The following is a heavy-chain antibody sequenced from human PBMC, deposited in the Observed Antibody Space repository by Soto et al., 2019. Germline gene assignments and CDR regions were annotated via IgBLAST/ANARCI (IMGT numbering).Heavy chain of an antibody. Sequence: PGGSLRLSCAASGLTFSSYWMHWVRQAPGKGLVWVSRINSDGSSTSYADSVKGRFTISRDNAKNTLYLQMNSLRAEDTAVYYCARERTSMIVVGTTDYWGQGTLVTVSS. D-gene: IGHD3-22*01. CDR2: INSDGSST. V-gene: IGHV3-74*01. CDR3: ARERTSMIVVGTTDY. J-gene: IGHJ4*02. CDR1: GLTFSSYW.